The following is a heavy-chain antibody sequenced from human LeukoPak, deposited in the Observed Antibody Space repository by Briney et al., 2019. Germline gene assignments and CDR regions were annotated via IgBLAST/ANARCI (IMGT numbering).Heavy chain of an antibody. CDR3: AREGIHYGVTVY. CDR2: INAYNGKT. CDR1: GYTFTSYG. D-gene: IGHD4-17*01. J-gene: IGHJ4*02. Sequence: ASVKVSCKASGYTFTSYGIRWVRQAPGQGREGMGWINAYNGKTNYAQKLQGRGTITTDTSTSTAYMELRSLRSDDTAVYYCAREGIHYGVTVYWGQGTLVTVSS. V-gene: IGHV1-18*01.